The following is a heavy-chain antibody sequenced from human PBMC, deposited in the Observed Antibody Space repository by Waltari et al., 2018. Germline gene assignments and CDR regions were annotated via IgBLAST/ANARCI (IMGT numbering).Heavy chain of an antibody. CDR2: IMTDGREE. CDR1: GFTLSNYW. CDR3: VRDQWFAFDI. Sequence: EVQLVESGGGLVQPGGSVRLSCAASGFTLSNYWMSWVRQAPGKGLEWVANIMTDGREEYYVDSVRGRFTISRDNAKNSLYLQMNSLRPEDTAVYYCVRDQWFAFDIWGQGTMVTVSS. J-gene: IGHJ3*02. V-gene: IGHV3-7*01. D-gene: IGHD3-22*01.